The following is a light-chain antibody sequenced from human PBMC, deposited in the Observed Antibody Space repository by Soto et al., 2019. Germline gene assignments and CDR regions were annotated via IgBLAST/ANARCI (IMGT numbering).Light chain of an antibody. CDR1: QSVSSKY. CDR3: QQCGSSPWT. J-gene: IGKJ1*01. Sequence: EIVLAQSPATLSLSPGERANHSCRASQSVSSKYVAWYQQIPGQAPRLLIYGASGRATGIPDRFSGSGSGTDFTLTITRLEPEDVAVYYCQQCGSSPWTFGQGTKVDNK. V-gene: IGKV3-20*01. CDR2: GAS.